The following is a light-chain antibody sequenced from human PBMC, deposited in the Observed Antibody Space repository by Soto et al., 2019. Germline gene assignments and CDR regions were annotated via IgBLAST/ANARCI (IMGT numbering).Light chain of an antibody. CDR2: VAS. CDR3: QQSYSNPYT. Sequence: DIQMTQSPSSLSASVGDRVTITCRASQSISSNLNWYQQKPGEAPKLLIYVASSLQSGVPSRFSGSESGTDYTLTISSLQPDDFGTYYCQQSYSNPYTFGQGTKLEIK. CDR1: QSISSN. J-gene: IGKJ2*01. V-gene: IGKV1-39*01.